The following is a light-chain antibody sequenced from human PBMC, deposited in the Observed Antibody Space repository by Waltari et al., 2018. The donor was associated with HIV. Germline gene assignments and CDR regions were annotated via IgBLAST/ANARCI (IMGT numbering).Light chain of an antibody. Sequence: QSALTQPAPVSGSPGQSITISCTGTTSDVGGYDYFSWYQQHPGKVPKLIIYEVTNRPSGVSNRFSGSKSGNTASLTISGLQPEDEADYYCSSFTSSDTPVVFGGGTKLTVL. V-gene: IGLV2-14*01. J-gene: IGLJ2*01. CDR2: EVT. CDR3: SSFTSSDTPVV. CDR1: TSDVGGYDY.